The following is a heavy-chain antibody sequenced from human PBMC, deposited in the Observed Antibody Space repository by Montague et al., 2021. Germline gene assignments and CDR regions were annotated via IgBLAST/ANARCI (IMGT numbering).Heavy chain of an antibody. CDR1: GFIFYKSW. CDR3: VKGGYYSYDALEI. J-gene: IGHJ3*02. V-gene: IGHV3-74*03. Sequence: SLRLSCAASGFIFYKSWMHWVRQAPGKGLEWVSRVNGDGTSITYVGSVKGRFTVSRDNAKNTVYVQMNTLRAEDTAVYYCVKGGYYSYDALEIWGQGTVVTVSS. D-gene: IGHD3-22*01. CDR2: VNGDGTSI.